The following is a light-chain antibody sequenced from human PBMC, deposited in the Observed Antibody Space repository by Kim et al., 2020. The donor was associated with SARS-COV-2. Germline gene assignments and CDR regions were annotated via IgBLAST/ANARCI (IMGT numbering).Light chain of an antibody. CDR3: QVWDSSVV. Sequence: SYELTQPLSVSVALGQTARITCGGNNIGSKNVHWYQQKPGQAPVLVIYRDSNRPSGIPERFSGSNSGNTATLTISRAQPGDEADYYCQVWDSSVVFGGGT. CDR1: NIGSKN. V-gene: IGLV3-9*01. CDR2: RDS. J-gene: IGLJ2*01.